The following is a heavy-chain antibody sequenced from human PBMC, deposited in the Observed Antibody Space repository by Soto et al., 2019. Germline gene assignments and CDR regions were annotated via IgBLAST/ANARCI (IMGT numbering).Heavy chain of an antibody. Sequence: QVQLQQWGAGLLKPSETLSLNCAVYGGSFSGYYWSWIRQPPGKGLEWIGEINHRGSINYNPSLRTRGTRSVDTSKNQCALKLNSVTAADTAVFYCARGSRMTIPAASGRDYYFQGLDVWGRGTAVTVSS. CDR2: INHRGSI. V-gene: IGHV4-34*01. J-gene: IGHJ6*02. CDR1: GGSFSGYY. D-gene: IGHD3-9*01. CDR3: ARGSRMTIPAASGRDYYFQGLDV.